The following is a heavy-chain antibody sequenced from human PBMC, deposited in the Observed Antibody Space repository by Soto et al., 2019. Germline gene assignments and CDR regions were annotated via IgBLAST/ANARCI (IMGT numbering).Heavy chain of an antibody. CDR2: INPSGGST. D-gene: IGHD4-4*01. CDR1: GYTFTSYY. Sequence: QVQLVQSGAEVKKPGASVKVSCKASGYTFTSYYMHWVRQAPGQGLEWMGIINPSGGSTRYAQKFQGKVTMTRDTSKSTVYMELSSLRSEDTAVYYCARVEWGVTKEVRYFDYWGQGTLVTVSS. J-gene: IGHJ4*02. CDR3: ARVEWGVTKEVRYFDY. V-gene: IGHV1-46*03.